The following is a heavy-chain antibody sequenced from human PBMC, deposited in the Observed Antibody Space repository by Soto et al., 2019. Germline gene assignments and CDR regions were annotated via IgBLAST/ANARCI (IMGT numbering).Heavy chain of an antibody. V-gene: IGHV4-39*01. J-gene: IGHJ4*02. CDR2: IYYSGST. Sequence: SETLSLTCTVSGGSISSSSYYWGWIRQPPGKGLEWIGSIYYSGSTYYNPSLKSRVTISVDTSKNQFSLKLSSVTAADTAVYYCARVVSRSSGWYILFFDYWGQGTLVTVSS. CDR3: ARVVSRSSGWYILFFDY. CDR1: GGSISSSSYY. D-gene: IGHD6-19*01.